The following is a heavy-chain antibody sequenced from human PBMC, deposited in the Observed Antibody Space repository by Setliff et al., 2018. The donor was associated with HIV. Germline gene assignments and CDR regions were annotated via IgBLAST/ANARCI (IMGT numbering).Heavy chain of an antibody. J-gene: IGHJ6*03. Sequence: LSLTCTVSGGSISSNNYYWGWIRQAPGKGLEWVSAISDGGGGTDYADSVKGRFTISSDNAKKSMYLQMNSLRGEDTAVYYCARAMNHYGSGTFEYYYYMDVWGKGTTVTVSS. D-gene: IGHD3-10*01. V-gene: IGHV3-11*01. CDR3: ARAMNHYGSGTFEYYYYMDV. CDR1: GGSISSNNYY. CDR2: ISDGGGGT.